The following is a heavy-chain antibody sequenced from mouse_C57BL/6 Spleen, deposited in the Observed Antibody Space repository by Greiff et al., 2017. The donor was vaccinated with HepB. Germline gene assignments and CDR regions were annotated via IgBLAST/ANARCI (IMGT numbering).Heavy chain of an antibody. V-gene: IGHV1-64*01. D-gene: IGHD2-4*01. CDR3: ARSPLYYDDAMDY. CDR2: IHPNSGST. CDR1: GYTFTSYW. Sequence: VQLQQPGAELVKPGASVKLSCKASGYTFTSYWMHWVKQRPGQGLEWIGMIHPNSGSTNYNEKFKSKATLTVDKSSSTAYMQLSSLTSEDSAVYYCARSPLYYDDAMDYWGQGTSVTVSS. J-gene: IGHJ4*01.